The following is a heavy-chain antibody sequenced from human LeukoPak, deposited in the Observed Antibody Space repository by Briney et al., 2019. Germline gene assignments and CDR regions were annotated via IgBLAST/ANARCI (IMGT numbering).Heavy chain of an antibody. CDR2: TVPLLGET. V-gene: IGHV1-69*04. Sequence: SVKVSCKASGGTTKTYVISWVRQAPGQGLEWMGRTVPLLGETKYAQKFQGRVTFTADKSTNTAYMELTSLRSDDTAVFYCAAVIDGYALFDYGGQGTLVTVSS. CDR1: GGTTKTYV. J-gene: IGHJ4*02. CDR3: AAVIDGYALFDY. D-gene: IGHD5-24*01.